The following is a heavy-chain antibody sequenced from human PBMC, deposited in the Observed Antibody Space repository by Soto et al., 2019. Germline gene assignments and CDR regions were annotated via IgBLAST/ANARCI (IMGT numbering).Heavy chain of an antibody. J-gene: IGHJ6*03. CDR3: AKDLSAAVPTPYHMDV. CDR1: GFTFDDYA. V-gene: IGHV3-9*01. Sequence: HPGGSLRLSCAASGFTFDDYAMHWVRQAPGKGLQWVSGISWNSGNIAYADSVKGRFTISRDNGKNSLYLQMNSLRGEDTALYYCAKDLSAAVPTPYHMDVWGRGTTVTVSS. D-gene: IGHD6-13*01. CDR2: ISWNSGNI.